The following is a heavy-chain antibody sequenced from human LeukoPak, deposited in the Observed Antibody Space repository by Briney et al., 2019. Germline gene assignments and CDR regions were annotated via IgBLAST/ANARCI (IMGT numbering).Heavy chain of an antibody. Sequence: SVKVSCKASGGTFSRNTVTWVRQAPGQGLEWMGGIIPMFGTPNYAQNFRGRVTVTTDESTSTASMELTSLRSEDTAVYYCARVSVDSGYYYLDLWGQGTLVTVSS. CDR3: ARVSVDSGYYYLDL. CDR2: IIPMFGTP. D-gene: IGHD3-22*01. CDR1: GGTFSRNT. J-gene: IGHJ4*02. V-gene: IGHV1-69*05.